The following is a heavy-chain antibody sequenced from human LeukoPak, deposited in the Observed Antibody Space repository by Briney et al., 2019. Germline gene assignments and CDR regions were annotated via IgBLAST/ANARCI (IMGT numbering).Heavy chain of an antibody. Sequence: SETLSLTCTVSGGSISSSSYYWGWIRQPPGKGLEWIGSIYYSGSTYYNPSLKSRVTISVDTSKNQFSLKLSSVTAADTAVYYCARDPRLNWFDPWGQGTLVTVSS. V-gene: IGHV4-39*07. CDR1: GGSISSSSYY. D-gene: IGHD3-16*01. J-gene: IGHJ5*02. CDR2: IYYSGST. CDR3: ARDPRLNWFDP.